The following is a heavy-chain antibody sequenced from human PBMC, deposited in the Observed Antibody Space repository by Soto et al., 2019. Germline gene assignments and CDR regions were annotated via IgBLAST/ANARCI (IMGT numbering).Heavy chain of an antibody. D-gene: IGHD3-22*01. CDR1: GGSISSYY. J-gene: IGHJ4*02. CDR2: IYTSGST. CDR3: ASETDYYDRSGYYYGADLFDY. V-gene: IGHV4-4*07. Sequence: PSETLSLTCTVSGGSISSYYWSWIRQPAGKGLEWIGRIYTSGSTNYNPSLKSRVTMSVDTSKNQFSLKLSSVTAADTAVYYCASETDYYDRSGYYYGADLFDYWGQGTLVTVSS.